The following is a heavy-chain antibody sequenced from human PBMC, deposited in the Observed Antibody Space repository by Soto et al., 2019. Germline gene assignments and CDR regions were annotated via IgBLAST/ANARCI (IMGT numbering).Heavy chain of an antibody. CDR3: ARKMRQSYYYYGMDV. Sequence: QVQLQESGPGLVKPSETLSLTCTVSGGSISSYYWSWIRQPPGKGLEWIGYIYYSGSTNYNPSLKSRVTISVDTSKNQFTLKLSSLTAADTAVYYCARKMRQSYYYYGMDVWGQGTTVTVSS. J-gene: IGHJ6*02. CDR1: GGSISSYY. CDR2: IYYSGST. V-gene: IGHV4-59*08.